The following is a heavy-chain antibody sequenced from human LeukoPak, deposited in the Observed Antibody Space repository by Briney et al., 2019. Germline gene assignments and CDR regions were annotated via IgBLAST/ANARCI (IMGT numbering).Heavy chain of an antibody. CDR2: IYYSGST. Sequence: SETLSLTCTVSGGSISSTSYFWGWIRQPPGKGLEWIGRIYYSGSTYYNPSLKSRVTISVDMSKNQFSLKLSSVTAADTAVYYCARPTNFGAQSGAFDIWGQGTMVTVSS. CDR3: ARPTNFGAQSGAFDI. J-gene: IGHJ3*02. V-gene: IGHV4-39*01. CDR1: GGSISSTSYF. D-gene: IGHD3-16*01.